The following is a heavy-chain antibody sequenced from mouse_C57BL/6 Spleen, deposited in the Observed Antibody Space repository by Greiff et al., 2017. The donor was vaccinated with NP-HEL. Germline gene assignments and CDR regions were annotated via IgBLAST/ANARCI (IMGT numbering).Heavy chain of an antibody. CDR2: INPGSGGT. CDR3: ARRGGGYGVFDY. J-gene: IGHJ2*01. Sequence: QVQLQQSGAELVRPGTSVKVSCKASGYAFTNYLIEWVKQRPGQGLEWIGVINPGSGGTNYNEKFKGKATLTADKSSSTAYMQLSSLTSEDSAVYFCARRGGGYGVFDYWGQGTTLTVSS. V-gene: IGHV1-54*01. CDR1: GYAFTNYL. D-gene: IGHD3-2*02.